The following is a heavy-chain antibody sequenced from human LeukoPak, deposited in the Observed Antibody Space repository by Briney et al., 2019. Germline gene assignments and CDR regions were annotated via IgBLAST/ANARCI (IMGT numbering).Heavy chain of an antibody. V-gene: IGHV4-34*01. CDR2: INHSGST. CDR3: ARRTYYYDSSGYYRPNYYYYMDV. D-gene: IGHD3-22*01. Sequence: PSETLSLTCAVYGGSFSGYYWSWIRQPPGKGLEWIGEINHSGSTNYNPSLKSRVTISVDTSKNQFSLKLSSVTAADTAVYYCARRTYYYDSSGYYRPNYYYYMDVWGKGTTVTISS. CDR1: GGSFSGYY. J-gene: IGHJ6*03.